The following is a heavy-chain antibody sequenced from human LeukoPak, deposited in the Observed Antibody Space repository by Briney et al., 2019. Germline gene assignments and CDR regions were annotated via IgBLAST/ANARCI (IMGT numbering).Heavy chain of an antibody. J-gene: IGHJ4*02. D-gene: IGHD6-19*01. CDR2: INAGNGNT. CDR1: GYTFTSYA. Sequence: ASVKVSCKASGYTFTSYAMHWVRQAPGQRLEWMGWINAGNGNTKYSQKFQGGVTITRDTSASTAYMELSSLRSEDTAVYYCARDNAREQWLGRFDYWGQGTLVTVSS. V-gene: IGHV1-3*01. CDR3: ARDNAREQWLGRFDY.